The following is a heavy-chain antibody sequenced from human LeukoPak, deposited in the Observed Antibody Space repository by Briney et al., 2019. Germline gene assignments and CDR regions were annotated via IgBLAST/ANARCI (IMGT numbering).Heavy chain of an antibody. Sequence: PGGSLRLSCAVSGFTFSTYAMHWVRQAPGKGLEWVAVISYDGGNKYYADSVKGRFTISRDNSKNTLCLQMNSLRAEDTAVYYCARTYYSDYPNYYYMDVWGKGTTVTVSS. CDR1: GFTFSTYA. V-gene: IGHV3-30-3*01. CDR2: ISYDGGNK. J-gene: IGHJ6*03. CDR3: ARTYYSDYPNYYYMDV. D-gene: IGHD4-11*01.